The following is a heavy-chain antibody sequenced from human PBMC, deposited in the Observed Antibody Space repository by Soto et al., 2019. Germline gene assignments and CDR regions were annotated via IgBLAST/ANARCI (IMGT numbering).Heavy chain of an antibody. D-gene: IGHD2-2*01. CDR3: ARDPRYCSSTSCYGNWFDP. J-gene: IGHJ5*02. CDR1: GGSISSYY. Sequence: PSETLSLTCTVSGGSISSYYWSWIRQPPGKGLEWIGYIYYSGSTNYNPSLKSRVTISVDTSKNQFSLKLSSVTAADTAVYYCARDPRYCSSTSCYGNWFDPWGQGTLVTVSS. CDR2: IYYSGST. V-gene: IGHV4-59*01.